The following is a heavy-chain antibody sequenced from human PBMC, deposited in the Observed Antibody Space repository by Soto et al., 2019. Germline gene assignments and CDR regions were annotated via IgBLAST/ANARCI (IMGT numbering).Heavy chain of an antibody. CDR2: INEDGSEK. D-gene: IGHD3-16*01. V-gene: IGHV3-7*03. CDR1: GFSFSLFW. Sequence: GGSLRLSCAASGFSFSLFWMSWVRQTPGKGLEWVANINEDGSEKFFADSVKGRFTISRDNAKNSLSLQMDSLTADDTAVYYCARTGWPQSSYYFDYWGQGTLVTVSS. CDR3: ARTGWPQSSYYFDY. J-gene: IGHJ4*02.